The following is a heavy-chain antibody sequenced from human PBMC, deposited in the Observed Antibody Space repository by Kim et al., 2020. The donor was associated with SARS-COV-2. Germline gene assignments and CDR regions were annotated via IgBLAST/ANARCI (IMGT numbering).Heavy chain of an antibody. Sequence: GESLKISCKGSGYSFTSYWIGWVRQMPGKGLEWMGIIYPGDSDTRYSPSFQGQVTISADKSISTAYLQWSSLKASDTAMYYCARTERRALDAFDIWGQGTMVTVSS. CDR1: GYSFTSYW. V-gene: IGHV5-51*01. J-gene: IGHJ3*02. D-gene: IGHD1-1*01. CDR3: ARTERRALDAFDI. CDR2: IYPGDSDT.